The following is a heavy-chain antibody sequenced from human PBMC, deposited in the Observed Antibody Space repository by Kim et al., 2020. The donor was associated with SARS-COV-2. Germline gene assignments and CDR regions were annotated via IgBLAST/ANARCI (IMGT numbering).Heavy chain of an antibody. V-gene: IGHV3-48*04. CDR2: ISSSSSTI. CDR1: GFTFSSYS. J-gene: IGHJ3*02. Sequence: GGSLRLSCAASGFTFSSYSMNWVRQAPGKGLEWVSYISSSSSTIYYADSVKGRFTISRDNAKNSLYLQMNSLRAEDTAVYYCAKDRCGGDCYSGAFDIWGQRTMVTVSS. CDR3: AKDRCGGDCYSGAFDI. D-gene: IGHD2-21*02.